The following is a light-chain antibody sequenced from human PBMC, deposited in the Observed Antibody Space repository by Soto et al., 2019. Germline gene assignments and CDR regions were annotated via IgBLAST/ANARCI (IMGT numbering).Light chain of an antibody. V-gene: IGKV1-39*01. CDR3: QLSYSTPRT. J-gene: IGKJ2*01. Sequence: DIQMTQSPSSLSASIADRVTITCRAGQSISNYLNWYQQKPGKAPKLLIYAASSLQSGVPSWFSGSGSGTDFTLTISSLQPEDFATYYCQLSYSTPRTFGQGTKLEIK. CDR2: AAS. CDR1: QSISNY.